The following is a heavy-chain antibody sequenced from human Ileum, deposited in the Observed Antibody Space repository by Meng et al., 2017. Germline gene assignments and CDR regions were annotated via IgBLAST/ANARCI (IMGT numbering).Heavy chain of an antibody. CDR3: AKSDCGSNYCRRTAC. Sequence: GGSLRPSCGASGSTFSNYAMIWFRQAPGKGLEWVSGISGSGGDTYYADSVKGRFTISRDTSKNTLYLQMNSLRVEDTAVYYCAKSDCGSNYCRRTACWGQGTLVTVSS. CDR2: ISGSGGDT. D-gene: IGHD2-21*01. V-gene: IGHV3-23*01. CDR1: GSTFSNYA. J-gene: IGHJ4*02.